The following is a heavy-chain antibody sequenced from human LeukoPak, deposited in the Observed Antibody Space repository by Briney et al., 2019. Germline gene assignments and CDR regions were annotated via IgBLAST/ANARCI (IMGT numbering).Heavy chain of an antibody. J-gene: IGHJ4*02. CDR3: AKGGGSSCYSPSDY. CDR1: GVTFSSYA. CDR2: ISGSGTDT. D-gene: IGHD2-15*01. Sequence: GGSLRLSCGGSGVTFSSYAMSWVRQAPGKGLEWVSAISGSGTDTFYANSVKGRFTISRDNPKNTLYLQMNSLRAEDTAVYYCAKGGGSSCYSPSDYWGQGTLVTVSS. V-gene: IGHV3-23*01.